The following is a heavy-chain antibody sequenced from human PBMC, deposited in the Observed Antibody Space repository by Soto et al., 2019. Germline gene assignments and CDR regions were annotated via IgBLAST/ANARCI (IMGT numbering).Heavy chain of an antibody. Sequence: SETLSLTCTVSGGSISSGGYYWNWIRQHPGKGLEWIGYIHYSGSTNYNPSLKSRVTISVDTSKNQFSLKLSSVTAADTAVYYCARDRGGVASNWFDPWGQGTLVTVSS. CDR1: GGSISSGGYY. J-gene: IGHJ5*02. V-gene: IGHV4-61*08. CDR3: ARDRGGVASNWFDP. D-gene: IGHD3-10*01. CDR2: IHYSGST.